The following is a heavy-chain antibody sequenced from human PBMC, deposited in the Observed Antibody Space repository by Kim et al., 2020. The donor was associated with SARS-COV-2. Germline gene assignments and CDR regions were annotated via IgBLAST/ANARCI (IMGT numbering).Heavy chain of an antibody. Sequence: GNGNTIYSQKFQGRFTFTTDTSASTAYMELSFLRSEGSAVYYCLGGFYFDYWGQGTLVTVSS. D-gene: IGHD3-16*01. CDR2: GNGNT. J-gene: IGHJ4*02. CDR3: LGGFYFDY. V-gene: IGHV1-3*01.